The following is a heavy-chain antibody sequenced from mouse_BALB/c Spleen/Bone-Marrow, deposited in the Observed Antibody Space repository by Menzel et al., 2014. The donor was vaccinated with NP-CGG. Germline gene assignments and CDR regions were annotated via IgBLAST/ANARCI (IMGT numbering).Heavy chain of an antibody. D-gene: IGHD1-1*01. J-gene: IGHJ1*01. CDR3: ARDSYYYGSSLWYFDV. CDR1: GFSLTSYG. V-gene: IGHV2-9*02. Sequence: VKLVESGPGLVAPSQSLSITCTVSGFSLTSYGVHWVRQPPGKGLEWLGIVGAGGSTNYNSALMSRLSISKDNSKSQVFLKMNSLQTGDTAMYYCARDSYYYGSSLWYFDVWGAGTTVPVSS. CDR2: VGAGGST.